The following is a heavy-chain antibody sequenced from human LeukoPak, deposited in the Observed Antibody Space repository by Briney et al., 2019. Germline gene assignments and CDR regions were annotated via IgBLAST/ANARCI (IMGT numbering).Heavy chain of an antibody. CDR3: AKDHYYASGSYFFDY. J-gene: IGHJ4*02. D-gene: IGHD3-10*01. Sequence: GGSLRLSCAASGITFSSFAIHGVRQAPGKGLEWVAVISYDGSNKYYADSVKGRFTISRDNSKNTLYLQMNSLRPEDTAVYYCAKDHYYASGSYFFDYWGQGTLVTVSS. V-gene: IGHV3-30*18. CDR2: ISYDGSNK. CDR1: GITFSSFA.